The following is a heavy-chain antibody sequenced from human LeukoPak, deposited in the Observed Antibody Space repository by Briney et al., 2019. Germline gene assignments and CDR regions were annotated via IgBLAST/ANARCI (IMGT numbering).Heavy chain of an antibody. D-gene: IGHD1-26*01. Sequence: GGSLRLSCAVSGLNFRSFWMSWVRQAPGKGLEWVANIKQDETEKFYVDSVKGRFTISRDNSKNTLYLQMNSLRAEDTAVYYCAKDMRELPYWGQGTLVTVSS. CDR3: AKDMRELPY. V-gene: IGHV3-7*05. CDR1: GLNFRSFW. J-gene: IGHJ4*02. CDR2: IKQDETEK.